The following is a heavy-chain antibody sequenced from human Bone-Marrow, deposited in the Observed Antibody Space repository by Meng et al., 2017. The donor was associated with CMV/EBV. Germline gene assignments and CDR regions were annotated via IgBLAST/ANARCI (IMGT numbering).Heavy chain of an antibody. Sequence: SVKASYKASGYPFSDFYIYSVRQAPGQGIEWMGCISPHSGGTNYAQKFQGRVAITRDTSISTAYLELSRLTSDDTAVYYCARALPASYYYDTSGPPRWGQGTLVTVSS. V-gene: IGHV1-2*02. CDR1: GYPFSDFY. CDR3: ARALPASYYYDTSGPPR. J-gene: IGHJ4*02. D-gene: IGHD3-22*01. CDR2: ISPHSGGT.